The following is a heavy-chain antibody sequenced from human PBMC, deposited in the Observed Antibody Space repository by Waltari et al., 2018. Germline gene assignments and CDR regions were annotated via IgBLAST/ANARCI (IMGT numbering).Heavy chain of an antibody. J-gene: IGHJ3*02. CDR1: GGSFRNYA. D-gene: IGHD6-13*01. V-gene: IGHV1-69*01. Sequence: QVQLLQSGAEVKKPGSSVKVSCKASGGSFRNYAISWVRQAPGQGLEWMGGIIPLFGKTNYAQKFQGRLTITADESTTIAYMDLSSLRFEDTAVYYCVRGSYSSSWFNLKAFHIWGQGTMVTVSS. CDR2: IIPLFGKT. CDR3: VRGSYSSSWFNLKAFHI.